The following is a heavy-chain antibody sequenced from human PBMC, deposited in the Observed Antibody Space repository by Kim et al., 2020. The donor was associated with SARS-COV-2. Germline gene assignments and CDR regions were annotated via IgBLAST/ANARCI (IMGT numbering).Heavy chain of an antibody. CDR1: GFTFSSYS. V-gene: IGHV3-48*04. CDR2: ISSSSSTI. CDR3: AREEARGDYVWAFDI. D-gene: IGHD4-17*01. Sequence: GGSLRLSCAASGFTFSSYSMNWVRQAPGKGLEWVSYISSSSSTIYYADSVKGRFTISRDNAKNSLYLQMNSLRAEDTAVYYCAREEARGDYVWAFDIWGQGTMVTVSS. J-gene: IGHJ3*02.